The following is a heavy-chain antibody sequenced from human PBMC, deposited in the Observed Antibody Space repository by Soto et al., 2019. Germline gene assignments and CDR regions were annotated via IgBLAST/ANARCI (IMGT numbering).Heavy chain of an antibody. J-gene: IGHJ3*02. CDR1: GGSFSGYY. CDR2: IHYSGTT. Sequence: SETLSLTCAVYGGSFSGYYWTWIRQPPGKGLEWIGEIHYSGTTNYNPSLKSRVTTSVNISKKQFSLQLSSVTVADTAMYYCARGTRLRAVDIWGQGTMVTVSS. D-gene: IGHD2-15*01. V-gene: IGHV4-34*01. CDR3: ARGTRLRAVDI.